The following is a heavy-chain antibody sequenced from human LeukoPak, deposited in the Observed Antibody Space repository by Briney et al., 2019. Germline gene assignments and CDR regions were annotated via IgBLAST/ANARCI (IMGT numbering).Heavy chain of an antibody. CDR2: VHIDGRI. D-gene: IGHD3-3*01. Sequence: SGTLSLTCDLSGGPVTSTNWWTWVRQPPGKGLEWIGEVHIDGRINYNPSLKSRLSMSVDLSRNHISLKLTSVTAADTAVYYCAREGGFYRPLDYSGQGTLVTVSS. CDR1: GGPVTSTNW. V-gene: IGHV4-4*02. CDR3: AREGGFYRPLDY. J-gene: IGHJ4*02.